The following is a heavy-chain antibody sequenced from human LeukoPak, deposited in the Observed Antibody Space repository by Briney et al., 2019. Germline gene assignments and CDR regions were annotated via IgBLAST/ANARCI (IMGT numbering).Heavy chain of an antibody. V-gene: IGHV3-30*18. CDR2: ISYDGSDE. J-gene: IGHJ6*04. CDR3: AKRDGYHNGMDV. Sequence: PGGCLRLSCAASGFSLSTYGMNWVRQAPGKGLDWVAVISYDGSDEYYADSVKGRFTISRDNSKNTLYLQMNSLRVEDTAVYYCAKRDGYHNGMDVWGEGTTVTVSS. CDR1: GFSLSTYG. D-gene: IGHD2-21*01.